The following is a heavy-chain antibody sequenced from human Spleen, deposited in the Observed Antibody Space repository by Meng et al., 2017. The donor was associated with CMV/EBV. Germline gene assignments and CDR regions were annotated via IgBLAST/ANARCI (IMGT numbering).Heavy chain of an antibody. D-gene: IGHD3-3*01. J-gene: IGHJ3*02. V-gene: IGHV3-48*04. CDR2: ISSSSSTI. CDR3: ARDRGDFWSGQRYAFDI. CDR1: GFTFSSYS. Sequence: LSLTCAASGFTFSSYSMNWVRQAPGKGLEWVSYISSSSSTIYYADSVKGRFTISRDNAKNSLDLQMNSLRAEDTALYYCARDRGDFWSGQRYAFDIWGQGTMVTVSS.